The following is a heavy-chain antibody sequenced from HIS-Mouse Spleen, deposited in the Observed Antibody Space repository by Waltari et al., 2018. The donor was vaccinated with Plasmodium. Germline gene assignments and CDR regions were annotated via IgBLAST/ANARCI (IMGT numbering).Heavy chain of an antibody. CDR3: ARVTSSGVYWYFDL. J-gene: IGHJ2*01. D-gene: IGHD3-3*01. CDR2: INHSGST. V-gene: IGHV4-34*01. CDR1: GGSFGGYY. Sequence: QVQLQQWGAGLLKPSETLSLTCAVYGGSFGGYYWRWIRQPPGKGLEWIGEINHSGSTNYNPSLKSRVTISVDTSKNQFSLKLSSVTAADTAVYYCARVTSSGVYWYFDLWGRGTLVTVSS.